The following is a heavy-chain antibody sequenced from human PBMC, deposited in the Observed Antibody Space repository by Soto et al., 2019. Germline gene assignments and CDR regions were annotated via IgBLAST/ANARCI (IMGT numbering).Heavy chain of an antibody. CDR1: GWTFSGYF. CDR2: INHSGIT. D-gene: IGHD1-1*01. V-gene: IGHV4-34*01. J-gene: IGHJ4*02. Sequence: PSETLSLTCTVSGWTFSGYFCTWIRQPPGKGLEWLAEINHSGITNYNPSVESRVSMSVDTSKNQFSLRLYSVTAADTAVYYCVRGPYNYNSRYFDFWGQGTLVTVSS. CDR3: VRGPYNYNSRYFDF.